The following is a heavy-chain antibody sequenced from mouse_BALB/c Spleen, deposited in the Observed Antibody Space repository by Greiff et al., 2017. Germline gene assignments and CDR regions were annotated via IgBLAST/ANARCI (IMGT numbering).Heavy chain of an antibody. D-gene: IGHD2-2*01. J-gene: IGHJ2*01. Sequence: DVMLVESGGGLVKPGGSLKLSCAASGFAFSSYDMSWVRQTPEKRLEWVAYISSGGGSTYYPDTVKGRFTISRDNAKNTLYLQMSSLKSEDTAMYYCARHGGYDFDYWGQGTTLTVSS. V-gene: IGHV5-12-1*01. CDR1: GFAFSSYD. CDR3: ARHGGYDFDY. CDR2: ISSGGGST.